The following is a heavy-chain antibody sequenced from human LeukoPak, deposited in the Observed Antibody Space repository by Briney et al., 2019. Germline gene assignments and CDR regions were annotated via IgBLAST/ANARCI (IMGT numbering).Heavy chain of an antibody. D-gene: IGHD2-8*01. J-gene: IGHJ5*02. V-gene: IGHV7-4-1*02. Sequence: ASVKVSCKASGYTFTSFAMNWVRQAPGQGLEWIGWINTNTGNPTYAQGFTGRFVFSLDTFVSTAYLQISSLKADDTAVYYCARVPFVVMGVTVNWFDPWGQGTLVTVSS. CDR3: ARVPFVVMGVTVNWFDP. CDR1: GYTFTSFA. CDR2: INTNTGNP.